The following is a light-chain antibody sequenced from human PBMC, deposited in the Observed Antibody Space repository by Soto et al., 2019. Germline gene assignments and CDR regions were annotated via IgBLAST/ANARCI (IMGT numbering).Light chain of an antibody. V-gene: IGKV1-5*03. J-gene: IGKJ2*01. CDR2: KAS. Sequence: DIQMTQSPSTLSASVGDRVTITFRASQSISSWLAWYQQKPGKAPKLLIYKASSLESGVPSRFSGSGSGTEFTLTISSLQPDDFATYYCQQYNSYSRTVGQGTKVDSK. CDR3: QQYNSYSRT. CDR1: QSISSW.